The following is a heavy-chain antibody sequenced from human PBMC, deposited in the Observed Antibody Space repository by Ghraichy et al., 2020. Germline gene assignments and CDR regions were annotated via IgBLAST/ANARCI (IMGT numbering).Heavy chain of an antibody. Sequence: GSLRLSCAVFGGSFSRPYWSWIRQSPVKGLEWIGEINHAGSTNYNPSLKGRVTISVDTSKNQFSLKLDSVTAADTAVYYCARVAVGDTPYYYYSGMDVWGHTTKVVVSS. CDR3: ARVAVGDTPYYYYSGMDV. CDR1: GGSFSRPY. D-gene: IGHD6-19*01. CDR2: INHAGST. J-gene: IGHJ6*02. V-gene: IGHV4-34*01.